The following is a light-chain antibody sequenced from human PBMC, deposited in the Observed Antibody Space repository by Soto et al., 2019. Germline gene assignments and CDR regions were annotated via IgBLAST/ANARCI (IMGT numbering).Light chain of an antibody. CDR1: SSDVGGYNY. CDR2: EVS. Sequence: QSALTQPASVSGSPGQSITISCTGTSSDVGGYNYVSWYQQHPGKAPKLMIYEVSNRPSGVSNRFSGSKSGNTASLTISGLQAEDEADYYCSSYTSSSTRVFGPGTKLPVL. J-gene: IGLJ1*01. V-gene: IGLV2-14*01. CDR3: SSYTSSSTRV.